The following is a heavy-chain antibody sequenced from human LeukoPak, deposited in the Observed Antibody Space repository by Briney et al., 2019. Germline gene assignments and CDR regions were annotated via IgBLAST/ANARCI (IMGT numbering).Heavy chain of an antibody. D-gene: IGHD1-26*01. CDR2: ISGSGGST. Sequence: GGSLRLSCAAYGFTFTNYAMSWVRQVQGKGLEWVSAISGSGGSTYYADSVKGRFTISRDNSKNTLYLQMNGLRAEDTALYYCASQSGSSKGYWGQGTLVTVPS. CDR3: ASQSGSSKGY. J-gene: IGHJ4*02. CDR1: GFTFTNYA. V-gene: IGHV3-23*01.